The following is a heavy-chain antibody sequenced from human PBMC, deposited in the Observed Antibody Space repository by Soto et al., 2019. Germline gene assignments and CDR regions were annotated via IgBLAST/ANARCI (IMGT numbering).Heavy chain of an antibody. V-gene: IGHV3-33*01. CDR2: IWYDGSNK. D-gene: IGHD3-3*01. CDR1: GFTFSSYG. CDR3: AREPITIFGVVDY. J-gene: IGHJ4*02. Sequence: PGGSLRLSCAASGFTFSSYGMHWVRQAPGKGLEWVAVIWYDGSNKYYADSVKGRFTISRDNSKNTLYLQMNSLRAEDTAVYYCAREPITIFGVVDYWGQGTLVTVSS.